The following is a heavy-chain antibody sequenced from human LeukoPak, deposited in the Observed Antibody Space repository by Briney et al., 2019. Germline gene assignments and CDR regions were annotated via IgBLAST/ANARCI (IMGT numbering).Heavy chain of an antibody. Sequence: GGSLRLSCAASGFGFSSHWMHWVRQAPGKGLVWVSRSNSDGSVRNYADSVEGRFIISRDNAKNTLYLQMNNLGVEDTAVYFCARDPSVNNAIGYNWFDHWGQGTLVTVSS. V-gene: IGHV3-74*01. CDR1: GFGFSSHW. J-gene: IGHJ5*02. CDR2: SNSDGSVR. CDR3: ARDPSVNNAIGYNWFDH. D-gene: IGHD2/OR15-2a*01.